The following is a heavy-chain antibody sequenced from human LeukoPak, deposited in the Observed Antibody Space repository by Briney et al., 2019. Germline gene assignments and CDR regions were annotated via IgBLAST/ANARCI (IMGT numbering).Heavy chain of an antibody. D-gene: IGHD3-22*01. CDR1: GFTFTSYA. V-gene: IGHV1-3*01. Sequence: GGSLRLSCAASGFTFTSYAMHWVRQAPGQRLEWMGWINAGNGNTKYSQKFQGRVTITRDTSASTAYMELSSLRSEDTAVYYCARDSSGYWRHFDYWGQGTLVTVSS. CDR3: ARDSSGYWRHFDY. J-gene: IGHJ4*02. CDR2: INAGNGNT.